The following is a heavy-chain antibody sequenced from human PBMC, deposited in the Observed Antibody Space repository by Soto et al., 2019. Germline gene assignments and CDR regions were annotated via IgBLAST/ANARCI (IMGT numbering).Heavy chain of an antibody. J-gene: IGHJ6*02. CDR2: INIDGSGT. CDR3: ARGSYAPHV. D-gene: IGHD4-17*01. V-gene: IGHV3-74*03. Sequence: PGGSLRLSCAASGFTFGNYWMHWVRQAPGKGLVWVSHINIDGSGTTYADSVKGRFTISRDNAKNTVFLGMKNLRAEDTAVYYCARGSYAPHVWGQGTTVTVSS. CDR1: GFTFGNYW.